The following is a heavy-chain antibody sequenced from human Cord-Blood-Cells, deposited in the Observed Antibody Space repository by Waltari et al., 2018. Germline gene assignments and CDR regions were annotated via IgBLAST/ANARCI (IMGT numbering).Heavy chain of an antibody. CDR3: ARVPYYDCWSGYYDY. CDR2: SKPESGST. V-gene: IGHV1-2*02. Sequence: QVQLVQSGAEVKKPGASVKVSCKASGYTFTGYYMHWVRQAPGQGREWMGWSKPESGSTNYGKKFQGRVTMTRDTSISTAYMELSRLRSDDTAVYYCARVPYYDCWSGYYDYWGQGTLVTVSS. CDR1: GYTFTGYY. J-gene: IGHJ4*02. D-gene: IGHD3-3*01.